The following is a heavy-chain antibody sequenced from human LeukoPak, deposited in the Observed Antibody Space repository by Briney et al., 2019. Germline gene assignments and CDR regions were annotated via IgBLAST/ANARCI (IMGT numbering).Heavy chain of an antibody. CDR1: GGSISSSNW. CDR3: ARGYCSGGSCYSYYYYNYMDV. J-gene: IGHJ6*03. Sequence: SGTLSLTCAVSGGSISSSNWWSWVRQPPGKGLEWIGEIYHNGSTNYNPSLKSRVTISVDKSKNQFSLKLSSVTAADTAVYYCARGYCSGGSCYSYYYYNYMDVWGKGTTVTVSS. V-gene: IGHV4-4*02. D-gene: IGHD2-15*01. CDR2: IYHNGST.